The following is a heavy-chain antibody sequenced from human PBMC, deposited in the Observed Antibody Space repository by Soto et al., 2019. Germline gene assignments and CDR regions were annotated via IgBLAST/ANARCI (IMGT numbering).Heavy chain of an antibody. V-gene: IGHV3-74*01. CDR3: AREGGYSSSWYTDFYYYYYMDV. CDR2: INSDGSST. CDR1: GFTFSSYW. D-gene: IGHD6-13*01. J-gene: IGHJ6*03. Sequence: GGSLRLSCAASGFTFSSYWMHWVRHAPGKGLVWVSRINSDGSSTSYADSVKGRFTISRDNAKNTLYLQMNSLRAEDTAVYYCAREGGYSSSWYTDFYYYYYMDVWGKGTTVTVSS.